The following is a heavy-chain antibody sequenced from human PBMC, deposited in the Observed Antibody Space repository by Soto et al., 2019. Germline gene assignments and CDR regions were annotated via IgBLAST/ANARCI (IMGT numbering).Heavy chain of an antibody. J-gene: IGHJ2*01. CDR2: ISYDGSNK. CDR3: AREGGYCSGGSCYSVWESGYFDL. Sequence: QVQLVESGGGVVQPGRSLRLSCAASGFTFSSYAMHWVRQAPGKGLEWVAVISYDGSNKYYADSVKGRFTISRDNSKNTLYLQMSSLRAEDTAVYYCAREGGYCSGGSCYSVWESGYFDLWGRGTLVTVSS. CDR1: GFTFSSYA. D-gene: IGHD2-15*01. V-gene: IGHV3-30-3*01.